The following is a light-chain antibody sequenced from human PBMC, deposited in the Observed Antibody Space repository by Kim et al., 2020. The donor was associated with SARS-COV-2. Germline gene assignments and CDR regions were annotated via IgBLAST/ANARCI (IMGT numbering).Light chain of an antibody. CDR1: QEIGNY. Sequence: DIQMTQSPSSLSTSVGDRVTITCRASQEIGNYLAWYQQKPGKAPKLLISAASTLHSGVPSRFSGSGTGTEFTLTISSLQPEDVAIYYCQKYKSAPLTFGGGTKVDIK. CDR2: AAS. V-gene: IGKV1-27*01. J-gene: IGKJ4*01. CDR3: QKYKSAPLT.